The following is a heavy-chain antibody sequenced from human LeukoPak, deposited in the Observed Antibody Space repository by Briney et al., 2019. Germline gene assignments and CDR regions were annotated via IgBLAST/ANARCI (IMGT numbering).Heavy chain of an antibody. Sequence: PGGSLRLSCAASGFTFSGYAMSWVRQAPGKGLEWVSAISGSGGSTYYADSVKGRFTISRDNSKNTLYLQMNSLGAEDTAVYYCAKDLSMVRGVSDYWGQGTLVTVSS. V-gene: IGHV3-23*01. CDR2: ISGSGGST. J-gene: IGHJ4*02. CDR1: GFTFSGYA. CDR3: AKDLSMVRGVSDY. D-gene: IGHD3-10*01.